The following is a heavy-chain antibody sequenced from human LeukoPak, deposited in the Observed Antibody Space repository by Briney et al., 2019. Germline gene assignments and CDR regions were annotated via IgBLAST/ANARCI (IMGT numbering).Heavy chain of an antibody. CDR1: GGSISSSSYY. Sequence: SETLSLTCTVSGGSISSSSYYWGWIRQPPGKGLEWIGSIYYSGSTYYNPSLKSRVTISVDTSKNQFSLKLSSVTAADTAVYYCASLPGGGYCSSTSCEIDYWGQGTLVTVSS. V-gene: IGHV4-39*01. CDR2: IYYSGST. D-gene: IGHD2-2*01. J-gene: IGHJ4*02. CDR3: ASLPGGGYCSSTSCEIDY.